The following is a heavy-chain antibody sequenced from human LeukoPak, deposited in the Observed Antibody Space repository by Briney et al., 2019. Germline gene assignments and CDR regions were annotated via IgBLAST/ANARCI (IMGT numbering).Heavy chain of an antibody. CDR1: GFTFSSYS. V-gene: IGHV3-48*01. D-gene: IGHD4-17*01. J-gene: IGHJ4*02. CDR3: ASTTVTTKIVGFDY. CDR2: ISSSSSTI. Sequence: GGSLRLSCAASGFTFSSYSMNWVRQAPGKWLEWVSYISSSSSTIYYADSVKGRFTISRDNAKNSLYLQMNSLRAEDTAVYYCASTTVTTKIVGFDYWGQGTLVTVSS.